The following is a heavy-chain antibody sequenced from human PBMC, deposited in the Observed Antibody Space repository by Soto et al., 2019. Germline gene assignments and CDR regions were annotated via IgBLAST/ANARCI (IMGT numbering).Heavy chain of an antibody. CDR2: ISPMFGAA. D-gene: IGHD3-10*01. CDR1: GGTFNTYA. Sequence: QVQLVQSGAEMKKPGSSVKVSCQSSGGTFNTYAMNWVRQAPGQGPEWMGVISPMFGAANYAPKFQGRVNITADESTGTTYMQLSSLTSEDTALYFCAREVQVHTPAFVYWGQGTLVTVSS. CDR3: AREVQVHTPAFVY. V-gene: IGHV1-69*19. J-gene: IGHJ4*02.